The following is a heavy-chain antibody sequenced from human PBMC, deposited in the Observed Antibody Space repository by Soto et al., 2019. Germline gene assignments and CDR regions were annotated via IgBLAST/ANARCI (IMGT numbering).Heavy chain of an antibody. CDR2: ISYDGSNK. D-gene: IGHD3-22*01. Sequence: SLRLFCAASGFTFSSYAMHWVRQAPGKGLEWVAVISYDGSNKYYADSVKGRFNIPIDNSKNTLYLQMNSLRAEDTAVYYCARCTTRIYYDSSGYLDYWGQGTLVTVSS. CDR1: GFTFSSYA. CDR3: ARCTTRIYYDSSGYLDY. J-gene: IGHJ4*02. V-gene: IGHV3-30-3*01.